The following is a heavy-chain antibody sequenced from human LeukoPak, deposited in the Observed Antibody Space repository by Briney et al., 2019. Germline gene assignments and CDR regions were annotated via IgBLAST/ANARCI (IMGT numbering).Heavy chain of an antibody. Sequence: ASVKVSCKASGYTFTGYYMHWVRQAPGQGLEWMGYIYPNSGATKYAQKFQGRVTMTRDTSISTAHMELSGLRSDDPAVYYCGTLLSNGPFDYWGQGSLVTVSS. CDR3: GTLLSNGPFDY. CDR2: IYPNSGAT. CDR1: GYTFTGYY. V-gene: IGHV1-2*02. J-gene: IGHJ4*02.